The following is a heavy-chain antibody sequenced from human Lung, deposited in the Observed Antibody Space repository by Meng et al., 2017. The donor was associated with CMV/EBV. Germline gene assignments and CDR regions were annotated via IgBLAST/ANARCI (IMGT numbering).Heavy chain of an antibody. CDR3: ASSYYYDSSGYVYFDY. CDR2: IIPFFGAA. J-gene: IGHJ4*02. D-gene: IGHD3-22*01. CDR1: GGTFSSYA. Sequence: GGTFSSYAISWVRRAPGQGLEWMGGIIPFFGAANYAQKFQGRVTITTDEFTTTAYMELSSLRSEDTAVYYCASSYYYDSSGYVYFDYWGQGTLVTVSS. V-gene: IGHV1-69*05.